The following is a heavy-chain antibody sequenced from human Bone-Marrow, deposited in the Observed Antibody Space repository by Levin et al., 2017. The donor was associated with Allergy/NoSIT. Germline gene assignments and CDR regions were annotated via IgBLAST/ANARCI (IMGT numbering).Heavy chain of an antibody. V-gene: IGHV4-31*03. CDR1: GASIRSGAYY. J-gene: IGHJ4*01. D-gene: IGHD3-10*01. CDR2: IYYNGST. Sequence: SETLSLTCTVSGASIRSGAYYWNWVRQPPGQGLEWIGYIYYNGSTYFNPSLKSRGSISVDTYKNKFSLKLSSVTAADTTDYYCARVLAGFDGSAMAYDYWGCGYLVTVSS. CDR3: ARVLAGFDGSAMAYDY.